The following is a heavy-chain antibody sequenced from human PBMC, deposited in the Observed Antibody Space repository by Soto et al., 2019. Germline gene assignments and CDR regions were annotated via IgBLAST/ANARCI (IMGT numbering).Heavy chain of an antibody. D-gene: IGHD1-26*01. CDR2: INHSGSN. Sequence: PISVACFISGGAFSIYYYNRIRQSPGKGLEWIGEINHSGSNNYSPSIKSLVTMSLXKXXXXLXLXLXXXXAAXTAVYYCARGGSNDSPTAFDIWCQGTMVTIS. CDR1: GGAFSIYY. J-gene: IGHJ3*02. V-gene: IGHV4-34*01. CDR3: ARGGSNDSPTAFDI.